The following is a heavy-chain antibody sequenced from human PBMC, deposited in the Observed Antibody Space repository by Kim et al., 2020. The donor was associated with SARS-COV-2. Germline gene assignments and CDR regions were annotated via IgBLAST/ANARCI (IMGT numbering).Heavy chain of an antibody. V-gene: IGHV4-34*01. Sequence: SETLSLTCAVYGGSFSGYYWSWIRQPPGKGLEWIGEINHSGSTNYNPSLKSRVTISVDTSKNQFSLKLSSVTAADTAVYYCATLRITGTHVGFQVSDYWG. CDR3: ATLRITGTHVGFQVSDY. CDR1: GGSFSGYY. CDR2: INHSGST. J-gene: IGHJ4*01. D-gene: IGHD1-20*01.